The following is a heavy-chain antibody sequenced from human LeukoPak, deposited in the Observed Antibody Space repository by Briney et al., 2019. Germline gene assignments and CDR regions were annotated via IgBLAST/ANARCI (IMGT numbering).Heavy chain of an antibody. CDR3: ARDPRVGSYSDY. J-gene: IGHJ4*02. CDR1: GSSISSGYY. V-gene: IGHV4-38-2*02. Sequence: SETLSLTCAVSGSSISSGYYWGWIRQPPGKGLEWIGSIYHSGSTYYNPSLTSRVTISVDTSQNQFSLKLSSVTAADTAGYYCARDPRVGSYSDYWGQGTLVTVSS. D-gene: IGHD1-26*01. CDR2: IYHSGST.